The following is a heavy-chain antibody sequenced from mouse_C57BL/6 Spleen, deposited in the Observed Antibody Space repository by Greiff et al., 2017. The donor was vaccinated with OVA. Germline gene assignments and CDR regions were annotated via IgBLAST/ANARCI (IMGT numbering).Heavy chain of an antibody. D-gene: IGHD1-2*01. CDR2: ISSGGDYI. CDR3: TRENEYYYGSAWFAY. J-gene: IGHJ3*01. CDR1: GFTFSSYA. V-gene: IGHV5-9-1*02. Sequence: EVQVVESGEGLVKPGGSLKLSCAASGFTFSSYAMSWVRQTPEKRLEWVAYISSGGDYIYYADTVKGRFTISRDNARNTLYLQMSSLKSEDTAMYYCTRENEYYYGSAWFAYWGQGTLVTVFA.